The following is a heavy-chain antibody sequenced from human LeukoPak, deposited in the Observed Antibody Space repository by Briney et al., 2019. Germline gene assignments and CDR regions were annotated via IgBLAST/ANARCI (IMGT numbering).Heavy chain of an antibody. CDR3: TTGVATTWHDGY. Sequence: PGRSLRLSCAASGFIFNSAWMNWVRQAPGKGLEWVGRIKNKIEGGVTDYTAAVKGRFTISRDDSENTLYLQMDSLETEDTAIYYCTTGVATTWHDGYWGQGTLVTVSS. CDR2: IKNKIEGGVT. D-gene: IGHD1-1*01. CDR1: GFIFNSAW. J-gene: IGHJ4*02. V-gene: IGHV3-15*01.